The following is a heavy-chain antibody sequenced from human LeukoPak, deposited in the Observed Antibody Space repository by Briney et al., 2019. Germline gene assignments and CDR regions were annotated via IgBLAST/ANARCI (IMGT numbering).Heavy chain of an antibody. CDR3: AKRGHYSINWYHYFDY. V-gene: IGHV3-30*18. CDR1: GFTFTTYG. CDR2: IASNGGSE. J-gene: IGHJ4*02. D-gene: IGHD6-13*01. Sequence: QPGGSLRLPCAASGFTFTTYGLHWVRQAPGKGLEWVAAIASNGGSEYYADSVKGRFTISRDNSKNTLFLQMNSLRPDDTAVYYCAKRGHYSINWYHYFDYWGQGTLVTVSS.